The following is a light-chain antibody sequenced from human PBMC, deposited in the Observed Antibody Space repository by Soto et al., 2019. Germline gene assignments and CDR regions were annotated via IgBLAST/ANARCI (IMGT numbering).Light chain of an antibody. CDR1: QSISSW. V-gene: IGKV1-5*03. CDR2: KAS. CDR3: QHYNSYPLT. J-gene: IGKJ4*01. Sequence: DIQMTQSPSALSASVGDRVIITCRASQSISSWLAWYQQKPGKAAELLIYKASSLQSGVPSTFSGSGSGTEFTLTISSLQPDDFATYYCQHYNSYPLTFGGGTKVEIK.